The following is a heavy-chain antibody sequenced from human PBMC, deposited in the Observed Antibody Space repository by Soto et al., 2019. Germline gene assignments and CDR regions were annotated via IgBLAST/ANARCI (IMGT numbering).Heavy chain of an antibody. CDR3: ARDLGIAAAGRPPALLGY. CDR1: GYTFTSYG. V-gene: IGHV1-18*04. D-gene: IGHD6-13*01. J-gene: IGHJ4*02. Sequence: ASVKVSCKASGYTFTSYGISWVRQAPGQGLEWMGWIGAYNGNTNYAQKLQGRVTMTTDTSTSTAYMELRSLRSDDTAVYYCARDLGIAAAGRPPALLGYWGQGTLVTVS. CDR2: IGAYNGNT.